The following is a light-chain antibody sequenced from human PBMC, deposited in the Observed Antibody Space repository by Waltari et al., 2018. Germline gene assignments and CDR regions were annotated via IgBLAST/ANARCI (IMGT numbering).Light chain of an antibody. CDR2: EVF. V-gene: IGLV2-23*02. J-gene: IGLJ2*01. CDR3: CSYGGTSAYVI. CDR1: SSDVGSYDL. Sequence: QSALTQPASVSGSPGQSITLSCTGTSSDVGSYDLVSWYQQRPGKAPKLITFEVFRRPSVVSYRFSGSKSGNTASLTISGLQAEDEADYYCCSYGGTSAYVIFGGGTKLTVL.